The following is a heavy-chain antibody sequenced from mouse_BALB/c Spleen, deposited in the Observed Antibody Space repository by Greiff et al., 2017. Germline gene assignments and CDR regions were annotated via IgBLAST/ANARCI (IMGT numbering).Heavy chain of an antibody. Sequence: QVQLQQSGAELARPGASVKLSCKASGYTFTSYWMQWVKQRPGQGLEWIGAIYPGDGDTRYTQKFKGKATLTADKSSSTAYMQLSSLASEDSAVYYCARRGTNWAFDYWGQGTTLTVSS. CDR3: ARRGTNWAFDY. D-gene: IGHD4-1*01. CDR2: IYPGDGDT. J-gene: IGHJ2*01. CDR1: GYTFTSYW. V-gene: IGHV1-87*01.